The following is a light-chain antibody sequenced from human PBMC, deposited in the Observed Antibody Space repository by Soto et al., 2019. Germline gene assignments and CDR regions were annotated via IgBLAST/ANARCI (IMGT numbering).Light chain of an antibody. Sequence: IMLTQSPGTLSLSPGERATLSCRASQRISSMYLAWYQQKPGRAPRLIIYGASRRATGIPERFSGSESGTDFTLTISRLEPEDFAVYYCQQYGNSPQTFGQGTKVEIK. V-gene: IGKV3-20*01. CDR3: QQYGNSPQT. CDR2: GAS. CDR1: QRISSMY. J-gene: IGKJ1*01.